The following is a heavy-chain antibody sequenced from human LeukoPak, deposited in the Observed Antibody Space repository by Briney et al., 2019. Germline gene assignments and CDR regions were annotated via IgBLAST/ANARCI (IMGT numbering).Heavy chain of an antibody. CDR3: ARDRDGRVGATDYNWFDP. Sequence: PSETLSLTCTVSGGSISSYYWSWIRQPPGKGLEWIGYIYYSGSTNYNPSLKSRVTISVDTSKNQFSLQLNSVTPEDTAVYYCARDRDGRVGATDYNWFDPWGQGTLVTVSS. CDR1: GGSISSYY. V-gene: IGHV4-59*12. J-gene: IGHJ5*02. CDR2: IYYSGST. D-gene: IGHD1-26*01.